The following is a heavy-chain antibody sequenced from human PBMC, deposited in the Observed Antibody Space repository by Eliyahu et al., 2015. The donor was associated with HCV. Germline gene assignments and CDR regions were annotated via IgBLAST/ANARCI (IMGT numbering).Heavy chain of an antibody. J-gene: IGHJ4*02. D-gene: IGHD4-17*01. V-gene: IGHV3-21*01. CDR3: ARADYALDY. Sequence: EVQLVESGGGLVKPGGSLRLSXXAXGFTFSSYSMNWVRQAPGKGLEWVSSISSSSGYIYYADSVKGRFTISRDNTKNSLYLQMNSLRAEDTAVYYCARADYALDYWGQGTLVTVSS. CDR2: ISSSSGYI. CDR1: GFTFSSYS.